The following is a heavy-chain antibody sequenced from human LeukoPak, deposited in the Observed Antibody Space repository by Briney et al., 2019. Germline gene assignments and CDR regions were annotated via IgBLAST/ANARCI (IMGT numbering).Heavy chain of an antibody. J-gene: IGHJ4*02. CDR1: GFTFSSYA. V-gene: IGHV3-64*01. Sequence: PGGSLRLSCAASGFTFSSYAMHWVRQAPGKGLEYVSAISSNGGSTYYANSVKGRFTISRDNSKNTLYLQMGSLRAEDMAVYYCARGPPYCFTSCYRVVDYWGQGTLVTVSS. CDR3: ARGPPYCFTSCYRVVDY. CDR2: ISSNGGST. D-gene: IGHD2-2*01.